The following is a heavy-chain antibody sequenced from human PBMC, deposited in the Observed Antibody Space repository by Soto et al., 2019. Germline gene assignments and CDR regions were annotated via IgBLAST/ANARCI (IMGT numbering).Heavy chain of an antibody. V-gene: IGHV3-48*01. Sequence: GGSLRLSCAASGFTFSSYSMNWVRQAPGKGLEWVSYISSSSSTIYYADSVKGRFTISRDNAKNSLYLQMNSLRAEDTAVYYCAITQVTCSGGSCYAYFDYWGQGTLVTVSS. CDR3: AITQVTCSGGSCYAYFDY. CDR1: GFTFSSYS. D-gene: IGHD2-15*01. CDR2: ISSSSSTI. J-gene: IGHJ4*02.